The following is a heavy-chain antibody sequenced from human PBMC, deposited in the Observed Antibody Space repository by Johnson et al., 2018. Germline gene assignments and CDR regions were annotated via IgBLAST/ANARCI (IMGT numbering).Heavy chain of an antibody. CDR1: GYTFTSYD. J-gene: IGHJ6*02. CDR3: GRTLVVLTPYGMDV. CDR2: LNPHTGER. V-gene: IGHV1-8*01. D-gene: IGHD2-21*01. Sequence: QLVQSGAEVRKPGASVKVSCKASGYTFTSYDLSWVRQATGQGPEWMGWLNPHTGERGYAQKFQGRVTMTRDTSMSTAFMELSRLTSEDTAVYYCGRTLVVLTPYGMDVWGQGTTVIVSS.